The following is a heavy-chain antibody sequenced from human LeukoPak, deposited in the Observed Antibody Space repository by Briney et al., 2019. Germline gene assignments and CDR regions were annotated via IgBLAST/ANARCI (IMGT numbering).Heavy chain of an antibody. CDR1: GGSFSGYY. D-gene: IGHD6-6*01. Sequence: PSETLSLTCAVYGGSFSGYYWSWIRQPPGKGLEWIGEINHSGSTNYNPSLKSRVTISVDTSKNQFSLKLSSVTAADTAVYYCASTSIAARSSAFDIWGQGTMVTVSS. V-gene: IGHV4-34*01. J-gene: IGHJ3*02. CDR2: INHSGST. CDR3: ASTSIAARSSAFDI.